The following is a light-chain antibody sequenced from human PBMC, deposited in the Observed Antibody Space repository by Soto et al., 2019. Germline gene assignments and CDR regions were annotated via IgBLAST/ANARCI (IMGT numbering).Light chain of an antibody. J-gene: IGKJ1*01. CDR3: QQSYSTLWT. V-gene: IGKV1-39*01. Sequence: DIPMTQSPSSLSASVGDRVTITCRASQSISSYLNGYQQKPGKAPKLLIYAASSLQSGVPSRFSGSGSGTDFTLTISSLQPEDFATYYCQQSYSTLWTFGQGTKVEIK. CDR2: AAS. CDR1: QSISSY.